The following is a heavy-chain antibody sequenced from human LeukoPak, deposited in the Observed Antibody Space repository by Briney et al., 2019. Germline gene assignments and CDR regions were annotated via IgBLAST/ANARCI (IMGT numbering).Heavy chain of an antibody. CDR3: AREPGNSWYQRD. CDR1: GYSISSGYY. CDR2: IYHSGST. Sequence: EPSETLSLTCTVSGYSISSGYYWGWIRQPPGKGLEWIGSIYHSGSTYYNPSLKSRVTISVDTSKNQFSLKLSSVTAADTAVYYCAREPGNSWYQRDWGQGTLVTVSS. J-gene: IGHJ4*02. D-gene: IGHD6-13*01. V-gene: IGHV4-38-2*02.